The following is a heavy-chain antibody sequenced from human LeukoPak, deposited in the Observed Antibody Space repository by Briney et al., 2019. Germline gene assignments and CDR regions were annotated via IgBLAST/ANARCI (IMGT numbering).Heavy chain of an antibody. Sequence: GGSLRLSCTAPGFTFGDYAMSWVRQAPGKGLEWVGFIRSKAFGGTTEYAASVKGRFTISRDDSKSIAYLQMNSLKTEDTAVYYCTRDKGGYYIEYFQHWGQGTLVTVSS. V-gene: IGHV3-49*04. J-gene: IGHJ1*01. CDR2: IRSKAFGGTT. D-gene: IGHD3-22*01. CDR3: TRDKGGYYIEYFQH. CDR1: GFTFGDYA.